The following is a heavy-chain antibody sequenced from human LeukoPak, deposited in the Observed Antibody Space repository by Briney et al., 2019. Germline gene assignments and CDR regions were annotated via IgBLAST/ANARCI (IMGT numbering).Heavy chain of an antibody. J-gene: IGHJ4*02. CDR2: IYHSGST. D-gene: IGHD3-3*01. V-gene: IGHV4-38-2*02. CDR1: GYSISSGYY. Sequence: SETLSLTCTVSGYSISSGYYWDWIRQPPGKGLEWIGSIYHSGSTYYNPSLKSRVTISVDTSKNQFSLKLSSVTAADTAVYYCAREGRVAIFGVVIQYYFDYWGQGTLVTVSS. CDR3: AREGRVAIFGVVIQYYFDY.